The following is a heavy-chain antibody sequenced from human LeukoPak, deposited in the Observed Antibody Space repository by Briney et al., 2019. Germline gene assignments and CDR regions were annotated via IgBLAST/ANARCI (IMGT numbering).Heavy chain of an antibody. CDR1: GYTFTSYG. CDR2: ISAYNGNT. D-gene: IGHD3-3*01. J-gene: IGHJ4*02. CDR3: ARDDTIFGVVTPVDY. V-gene: IGHV1-18*01. Sequence: ASVKVSCKASGYTFTSYGISWVRQAPGQGLKWMGWISAYNGNTNYAQKLQGRVTMTTNTSTSTAYMELRSLRSDDTAVYYCARDDTIFGVVTPVDYWGQGTLVTVSS.